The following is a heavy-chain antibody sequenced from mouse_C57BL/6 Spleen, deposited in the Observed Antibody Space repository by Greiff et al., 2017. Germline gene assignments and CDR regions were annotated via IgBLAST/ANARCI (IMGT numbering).Heavy chain of an antibody. CDR3: ARYPDDYGSDYFDY. Sequence: QVQLQQPGAELVKPGASVKLSCKASGYTFTSYWMHWVKQRPGQGLEWIGMIHPNSGSTNYNEKFKSKATLTVDKSSSTAYMQLSSLTSEDSAVYYCARYPDDYGSDYFDYWGQGTTLTVSS. CDR2: IHPNSGST. J-gene: IGHJ2*01. V-gene: IGHV1-64*01. CDR1: GYTFTSYW. D-gene: IGHD1-1*01.